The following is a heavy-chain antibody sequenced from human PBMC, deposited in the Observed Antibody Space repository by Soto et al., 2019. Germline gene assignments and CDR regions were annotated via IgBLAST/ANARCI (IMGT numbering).Heavy chain of an antibody. CDR2: ISYDGSNK. D-gene: IGHD6-19*01. Sequence: GGSLRLSCAASGFTFDDYGMSWVRQAPGKGLEWVAVISYDGSNKYYADSVKGRFTISRDNSKNTLYLQMNSLRAEDTAVYYCAKGLVAVAGPFDYWGQGTLVTVSS. CDR3: AKGLVAVAGPFDY. CDR1: GFTFDDYG. V-gene: IGHV3-30*18. J-gene: IGHJ4*02.